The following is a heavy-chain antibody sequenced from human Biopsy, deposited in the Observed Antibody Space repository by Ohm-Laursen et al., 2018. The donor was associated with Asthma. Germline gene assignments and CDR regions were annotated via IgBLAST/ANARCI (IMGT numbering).Heavy chain of an antibody. CDR2: ITGDGSQK. J-gene: IGHJ4*02. D-gene: IGHD1-26*01. Sequence: SLRLSCSASGFTFGNFWMSWGRQTPGKGLEWVATITGDGSQKFYVDSVTGRFTIPRDNSKNSLYLQMNSLRAEDTAVYYCAKELFPGWELRRGPDSWGQGTLVTVSS. CDR1: GFTFGNFW. V-gene: IGHV3-7*01. CDR3: AKELFPGWELRRGPDS.